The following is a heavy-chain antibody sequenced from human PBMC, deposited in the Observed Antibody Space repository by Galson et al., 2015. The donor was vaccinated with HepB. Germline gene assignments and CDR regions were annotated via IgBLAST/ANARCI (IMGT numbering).Heavy chain of an antibody. V-gene: IGHV1-8*02. CDR1: GGTFSSYA. Sequence: SVKVSCKASGGTFSSYAISWVRQATGQGLEWMGWMNPNSGNTGYAQKFQGRVTMTRNTSISTAYMELSSLRSEDTAVYYCARSIVGAMGDYWGQGTLVTVSS. D-gene: IGHD1-26*01. CDR3: ARSIVGAMGDY. CDR2: MNPNSGNT. J-gene: IGHJ4*02.